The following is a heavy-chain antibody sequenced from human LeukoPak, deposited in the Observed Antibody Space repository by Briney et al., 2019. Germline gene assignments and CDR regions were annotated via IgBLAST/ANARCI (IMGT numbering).Heavy chain of an antibody. CDR2: IYGAGAA. CDR1: GINVSANY. D-gene: IGHD6-13*01. CDR3: VSSTGQQLIPYDY. J-gene: IGHJ4*02. V-gene: IGHV3-66*02. Sequence: GGSLRLSCAASGINVSANYMTWIRQAPGKGLEWVSLIYGAGAAYYAESVRGRFIISTDTSKNTLFLQMNSLRAEDTAVYYCVSSTGQQLIPYDYWGQGTHVAVSS.